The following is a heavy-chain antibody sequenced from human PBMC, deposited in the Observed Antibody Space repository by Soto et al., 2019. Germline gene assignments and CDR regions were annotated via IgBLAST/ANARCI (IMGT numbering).Heavy chain of an antibody. D-gene: IGHD3-22*01. CDR1: GASISNTDW. J-gene: IGHJ4*02. CDR2: IYHSGTT. Sequence: QVQLQESGPGLVEPSGTLSLTCAVSGASISNTDWWSWVRQRPGKGLEWIGEIYHSGTTNCDPSLKSRVTISLDKSKSQFSLKLTSVTAADTAVYYCAIPGDSDFDYWGQGTLVTVSS. CDR3: AIPGDSDFDY. V-gene: IGHV4-4*02.